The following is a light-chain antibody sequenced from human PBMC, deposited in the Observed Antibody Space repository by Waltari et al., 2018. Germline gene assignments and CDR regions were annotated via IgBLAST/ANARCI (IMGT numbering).Light chain of an antibody. J-gene: IGKJ1*01. Sequence: EIVLTQSPGTLSLSPGERATRSCRASQSVGRSLAWYQRKPGQAPRLLIYDTSNRATGIPERFSGSGSGTDFSLTISRLEPEDFAVYYCQMYVRLPVTFGQGTKVEIK. CDR3: QMYVRLPVT. V-gene: IGKV3-20*01. CDR1: QSVGRS. CDR2: DTS.